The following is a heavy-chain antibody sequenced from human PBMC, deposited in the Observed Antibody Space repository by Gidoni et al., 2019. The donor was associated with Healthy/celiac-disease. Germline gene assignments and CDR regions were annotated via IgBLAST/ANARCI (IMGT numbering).Heavy chain of an antibody. D-gene: IGHD3-10*01. V-gene: IGHV3-15*01. CDR1: GSTFSNAW. CDR3: TTEYWFGEL. J-gene: IGHJ4*02. CDR2: ITSKTDGGTT. Sequence: EVQLVESGGGVVKTGGSLRLPCAASGSTFSNAWMSWVRQAPGKGVGWFGLITSKTDGGTTDYAAPVKGRFTISRDDSKNTLYLQMNSLKPEDTAVYYCTTEYWFGELWGQGTLVTVSS.